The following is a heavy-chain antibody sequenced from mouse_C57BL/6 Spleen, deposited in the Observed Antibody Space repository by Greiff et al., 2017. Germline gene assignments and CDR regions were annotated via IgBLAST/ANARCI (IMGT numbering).Heavy chain of an antibody. D-gene: IGHD1-3*01. CDR2: IDPETGGT. Sequence: VKLQQSGAELVRPGASVTLSCKASGYTFTDYEMHWVKQTPVHGLEWIGAIDPETGGTAYNQKFKGKAILTADKSSSTAYMELRSLTSEDSAVYYCTREELSDYWGQGTTLTVSS. CDR3: TREELSDY. V-gene: IGHV1-15*01. J-gene: IGHJ2*01. CDR1: GYTFTDYE.